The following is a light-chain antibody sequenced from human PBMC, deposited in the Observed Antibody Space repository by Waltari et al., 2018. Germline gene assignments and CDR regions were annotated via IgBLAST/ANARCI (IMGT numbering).Light chain of an antibody. Sequence: DVQMTQSPSTLSASVGDTVTITCRASQSISSWLAWYQQKAGKAPKVLISKASTLESGVPSRFSGSGSGTDFTLTISNLQPDDYATYYCQHYNTYYTFGQGTILEIK. V-gene: IGKV1-5*03. CDR2: KAS. CDR1: QSISSW. J-gene: IGKJ2*01. CDR3: QHYNTYYT.